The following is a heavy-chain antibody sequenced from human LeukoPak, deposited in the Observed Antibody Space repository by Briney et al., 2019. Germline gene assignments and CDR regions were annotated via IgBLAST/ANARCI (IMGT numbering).Heavy chain of an antibody. CDR3: ATLTGGDDAFDI. CDR2: IFYTGST. Sequence: SETLSLTCAVYGGSFSGYYWSWIRQPPGKGLEWIGYIFYTGSTNYNPSLKSRVTISVLTSKNRFSLKLSSVTAADTAVYYCATLTGGDDAFDIWGQGTMVTVSS. J-gene: IGHJ3*02. D-gene: IGHD4-23*01. CDR1: GGSFSGYY. V-gene: IGHV4-59*01.